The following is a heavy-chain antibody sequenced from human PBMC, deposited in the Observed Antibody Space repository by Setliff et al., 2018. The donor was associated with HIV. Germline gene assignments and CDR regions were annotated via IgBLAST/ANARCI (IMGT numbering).Heavy chain of an antibody. V-gene: IGHV4-39*01. CDR1: GGSISSTSYY. Sequence: SETLSLTCTVSGGSISSTSYYWGWIRQPPGKGLEWIGTIYHSGSTYYNPSLKSRVTISVDTSKNQFSLKLSSVTAADTAVYYCARAYSGSFDYWGQGTLVTVSS. J-gene: IGHJ4*02. D-gene: IGHD1-26*01. CDR2: IYHSGST. CDR3: ARAYSGSFDY.